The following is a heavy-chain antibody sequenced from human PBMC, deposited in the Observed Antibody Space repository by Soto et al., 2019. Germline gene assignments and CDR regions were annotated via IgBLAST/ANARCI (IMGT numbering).Heavy chain of an antibody. CDR2: INPSGGST. CDR3: ARGRIAVAGTAGVVDY. Sequence: ASVKVSCKASGYTFTSYYMHWVRQAPGRGLEWMGIINPSGGSTSYAQKFQGRVTMTRDTSTSTVYMELSSLRSEDTAVYYCARGRIAVAGTAGVVDYWGQGTLVTVSS. V-gene: IGHV1-46*01. CDR1: GYTFTSYY. J-gene: IGHJ4*02. D-gene: IGHD6-19*01.